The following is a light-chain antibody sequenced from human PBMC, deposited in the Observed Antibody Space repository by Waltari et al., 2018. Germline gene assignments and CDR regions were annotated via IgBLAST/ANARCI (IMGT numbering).Light chain of an antibody. V-gene: IGKV2-28*01. J-gene: IGKJ1*01. CDR1: QSLLHSTGYNY. CDR3: QQYSNWPPWT. CDR2: LGS. Sequence: DIVITQSPLSLPVTPGEPASISCRSSQSLLHSTGYNYLEWFLQRPGSSPQRLIYLGSNRASGVPDRFSGTGSGREFTLTINSLQSEDVAIYYCQQYSNWPPWTFGQGTTVEIK.